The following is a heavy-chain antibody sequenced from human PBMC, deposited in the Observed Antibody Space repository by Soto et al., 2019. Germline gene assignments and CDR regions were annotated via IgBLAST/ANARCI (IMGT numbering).Heavy chain of an antibody. Sequence: QVQLVESGGGVVQPGRSLRLSCAASGFIFSTYGMHWVRQAPGKGLEWVAVISFDGINKYSADSVKGRFSISRDNSKNTLNLQMNSLRADDAAVYYCGATTPYDYVWASYRYWGDAFDLWGHGTMVSVSS. CDR1: GFIFSTYG. CDR2: ISFDGINK. D-gene: IGHD3-16*02. V-gene: IGHV3-30*03. J-gene: IGHJ3*01. CDR3: GATTPYDYVWASYRYWGDAFDL.